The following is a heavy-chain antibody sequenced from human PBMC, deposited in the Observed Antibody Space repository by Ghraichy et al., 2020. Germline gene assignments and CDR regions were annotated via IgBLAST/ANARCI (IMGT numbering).Heavy chain of an antibody. J-gene: IGHJ3*02. D-gene: IGHD3-22*01. CDR2: ISGSGGST. CDR1: GFTFSSYA. CDR3: AKDHYYDSSGPPPDAFDI. V-gene: IGHV3-23*01. Sequence: GGSLRLSCAASGFTFSSYAMSWVRQAPGKGLEWVSAISGSGGSTYYADSVKGRFTISRDNSKNTLYLQMNSLRAEDTAVYYCAKDHYYDSSGPPPDAFDIWGQGTMVTVSS.